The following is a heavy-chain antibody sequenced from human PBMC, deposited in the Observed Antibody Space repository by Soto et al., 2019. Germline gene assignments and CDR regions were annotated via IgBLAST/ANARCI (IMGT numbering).Heavy chain of an antibody. CDR3: ARDLLRQQLAPVVWFDP. J-gene: IGHJ5*02. Sequence: ASVKVSCKASGYTFTSYGISWVRQAPGQGLEWIGWISAYNGNTNYARKLQGRVTMTTDTSTSTAYMELSSLRSEDTAVYYCARDLLRQQLAPVVWFDPWGQGTLVTVSS. V-gene: IGHV1-18*01. CDR1: GYTFTSYG. CDR2: ISAYNGNT. D-gene: IGHD6-13*01.